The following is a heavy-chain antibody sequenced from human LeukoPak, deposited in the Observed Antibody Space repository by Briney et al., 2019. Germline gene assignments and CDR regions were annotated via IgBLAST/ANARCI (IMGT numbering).Heavy chain of an antibody. Sequence: SETLSLTCTVSGGSVSSGSYYWSWIRQPAGKGLEWIGRIYTDGSTSYNPSLKSRVTISVDTSKNQFSLNLTSLTAADTAVYSCARGRSSGWQVTYYYYYYYMDVWGKGTTVTVSS. CDR1: GGSVSSGSYY. V-gene: IGHV4-61*02. CDR3: ARGRSSGWQVTYYYYYYYMDV. D-gene: IGHD6-19*01. J-gene: IGHJ6*03. CDR2: IYTDGST.